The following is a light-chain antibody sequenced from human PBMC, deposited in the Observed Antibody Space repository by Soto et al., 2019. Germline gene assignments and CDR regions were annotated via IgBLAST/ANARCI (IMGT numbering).Light chain of an antibody. J-gene: IGKJ4*01. CDR3: QQYVSYPLS. CDR1: QSIGSW. V-gene: IGKV1-5*03. CDR2: KAS. Sequence: DIQMTQSPSTLSASVGDRVTVTCRAGQSIGSWLAWYQQKPGKAPNLLIYKASTLQSGVPSRFSGSGSGTEFTLTITSLQPADSATYYCQQYVSYPLSFGGGTKVVIK.